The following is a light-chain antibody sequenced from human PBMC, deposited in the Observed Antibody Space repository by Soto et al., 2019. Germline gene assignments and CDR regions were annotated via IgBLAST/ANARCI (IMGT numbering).Light chain of an antibody. CDR3: QQCSFSPRT. V-gene: IGKV3-20*01. CDR1: QTITNNY. Sequence: EIVLTQSPGTLSLSPGERATLFCRASQTITNNYLAWYQQKPGQAPRLLIYDASRRATGIPDRFSGSGSGSDFTLTISRLESEDFAVYFCQQCSFSPRTFGQGTKVEIK. CDR2: DAS. J-gene: IGKJ1*01.